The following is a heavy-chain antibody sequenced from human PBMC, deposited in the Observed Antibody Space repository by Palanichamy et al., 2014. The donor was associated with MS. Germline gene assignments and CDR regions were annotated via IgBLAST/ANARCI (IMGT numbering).Heavy chain of an antibody. J-gene: IGHJ6*02. CDR2: TYYRSKWYN. Sequence: QVQLQQSGPGLVKPSQTLSLTCAISGDSVSRNSGARNWIRQSPSRGLEWLGRTYYRSKWYNDYAVSLKSRLTIKPDTSKNQFSLLLNSVTPDDTALYYCAFLAPGDLGGFDVWGQGTTVTVSS. CDR3: AFLAPGDLGGFDV. V-gene: IGHV6-1*01. D-gene: IGHD2-2*01. CDR1: GDSVSRNSGA.